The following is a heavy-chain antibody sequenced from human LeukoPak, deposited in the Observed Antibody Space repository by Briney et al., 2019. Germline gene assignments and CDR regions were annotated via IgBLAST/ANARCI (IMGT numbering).Heavy chain of an antibody. Sequence: GGSLRLSCAAPGFTFSSYAIHWVRQGPGKGLEWVAYIAHHGSNKYYADSVKGRFTISRDNSKRTLYLQMNSLRADDTAVYYCAKDGSWSCTDWGQGTLVTVSS. V-gene: IGHV3-30*02. D-gene: IGHD2-8*02. CDR2: IAHHGSNK. J-gene: IGHJ4*02. CDR3: AKDGSWSCTD. CDR1: GFTFSSYA.